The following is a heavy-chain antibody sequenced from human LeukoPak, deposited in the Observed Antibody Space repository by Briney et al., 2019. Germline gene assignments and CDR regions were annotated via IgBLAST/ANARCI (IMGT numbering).Heavy chain of an antibody. Sequence: SETLSLTCTVSGGSISSGSYYWSWIRQPAGKGLEWIGRIYTSGSTNYNPSLKSRVTISVDTSKNQFSLKLSSVTAADTAVYYCARDNNGSGSYPSGHAFDIWGQGTMVTVSS. D-gene: IGHD3-10*01. CDR2: IYTSGST. V-gene: IGHV4-61*02. CDR1: GGSISSGSYY. CDR3: ARDNNGSGSYPSGHAFDI. J-gene: IGHJ3*02.